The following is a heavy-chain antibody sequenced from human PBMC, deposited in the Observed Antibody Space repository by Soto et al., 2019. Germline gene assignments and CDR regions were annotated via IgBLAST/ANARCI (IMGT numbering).Heavy chain of an antibody. CDR3: SSGSTYYGFLT. CDR1: GDSMGSGDYY. V-gene: IGHV4-30-4*01. D-gene: IGHD3-10*01. J-gene: IGHJ5*02. Sequence: QVQLQESGPGLVKPSQTLSLTCTVSGDSMGSGDYYWTWIRQPPGKGLEWIGYIYYIGTTFYNPSLESRVNISIDTSKNHFSLRLTSVTAADTAVYYCSSGSTYYGFLTWGQGTLVNASS. CDR2: IYYIGTT.